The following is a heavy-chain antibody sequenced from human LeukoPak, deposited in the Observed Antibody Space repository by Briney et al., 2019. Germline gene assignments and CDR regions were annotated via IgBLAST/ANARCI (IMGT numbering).Heavy chain of an antibody. Sequence: PGGSLRLSCAASGFTFNSYAMSWVRQTPGKGLEWVASINHNGNVNYYVDSVKGRFTISRDNAKNSLYLQMSNLRAEDTAVYFCARGGGLDAWGQGATVTVSS. D-gene: IGHD3-16*01. CDR3: ARGGGLDA. CDR1: GFTFNSYA. J-gene: IGHJ6*02. V-gene: IGHV3-7*03. CDR2: INHNGNVN.